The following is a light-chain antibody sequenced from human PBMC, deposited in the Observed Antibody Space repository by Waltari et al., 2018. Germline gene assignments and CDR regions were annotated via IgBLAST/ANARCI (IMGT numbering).Light chain of an antibody. CDR3: QVWDTNSDHVI. V-gene: IGLV3-21*02. J-gene: IGLJ2*01. CDR2: DDS. CDR1: NIGDKS. Sequence: SFVLTQPPSVSVAPGQTATTACGGDNIGDKSVHWYQQKPGQAPLVVVYDDSDPPAAIPHRFSGSNSCNTATLTINRVEVGDEAEYHCQVWDTNSDHVIFGGGTKLTVL.